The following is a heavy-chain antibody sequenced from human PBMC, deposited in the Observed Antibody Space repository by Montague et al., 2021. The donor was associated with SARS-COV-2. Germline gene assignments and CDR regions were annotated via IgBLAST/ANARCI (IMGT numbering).Heavy chain of an antibody. J-gene: IGHJ6*02. D-gene: IGHD3-9*01. V-gene: IGHV2-70*11. Sequence: PALVTPTQTLTLTCTFSGFSLSTSGMCVSWIRQPPGKALEWLARIDWDDDKYYSTSLKTRLTISKDTSKNQVVLTMTNMDPVDTATYYCARIPYDILTGLNSGMDVWGQGTTVTVSS. CDR2: IDWDDDK. CDR1: GFSLSTSGMC. CDR3: ARIPYDILTGLNSGMDV.